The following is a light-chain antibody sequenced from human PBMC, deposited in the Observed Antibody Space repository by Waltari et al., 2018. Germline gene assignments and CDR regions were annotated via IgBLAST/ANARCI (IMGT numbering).Light chain of an antibody. J-gene: IGLJ2*01. V-gene: IGLV2-14*03. CDR3: SSFTSSTTGI. CDR1: SSDSGAYNY. Sequence: SALTQPDSVSGSPRQSITISCSGVSSDSGAYNYVSWYRRHPGEAPKVIIYDVSNRPSGVSNRFSGSKSGSTASLTISGLQPEDEAVYYCSSFTSSTTGIFGGGTKLTVL. CDR2: DVS.